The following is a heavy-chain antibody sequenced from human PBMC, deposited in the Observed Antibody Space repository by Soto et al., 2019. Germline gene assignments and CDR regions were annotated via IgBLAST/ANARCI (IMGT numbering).Heavy chain of an antibody. J-gene: IGHJ3*02. D-gene: IGHD3-22*01. CDR2: ISYDGSNK. Sequence: GGSLRLSCAASGFTFSSYGMHWVRQAPGKGLEWVAVISYDGSNKYYADSVKGRFTISRDNSKNTLYLQMNSLRAEDTAVYYCATQTYYYDSNAFDIWGQGTMVTVSS. CDR1: GFTFSSYG. V-gene: IGHV3-30*03. CDR3: ATQTYYYDSNAFDI.